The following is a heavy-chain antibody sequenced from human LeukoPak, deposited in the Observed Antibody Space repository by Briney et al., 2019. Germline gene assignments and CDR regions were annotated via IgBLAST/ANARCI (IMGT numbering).Heavy chain of an antibody. Sequence: ASVKVSCKASRGSLKINAISWVRQAPGQGLEWMGWISAYNGNTNYAQKLQGRVTMTTDTSTSTAYMELRSLRSDDTAVYYCARAKGYYYDSSGYSNWGQGTLVTVSS. CDR2: ISAYNGNT. J-gene: IGHJ4*02. V-gene: IGHV1-18*01. CDR1: RGSLKINA. D-gene: IGHD3-22*01. CDR3: ARAKGYYYDSSGYSN.